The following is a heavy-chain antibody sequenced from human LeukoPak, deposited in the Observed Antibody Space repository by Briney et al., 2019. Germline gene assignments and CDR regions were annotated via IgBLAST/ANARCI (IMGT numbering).Heavy chain of an antibody. Sequence: SGPTLVKPTQTLTLTCTFSGFSLSTSGVGVGWIRQPPGKALEWLALIYWDDDKRYSPSLKSRLTITKDTSKNQVVLTMTNMDPVDTAKNYGAHSREYDDYGNRWGRESLAYYLAYWGKETLAPSPQ. CDR1: GFSLSTSGVG. V-gene: IGHV2-5*02. CDR3: AHSREYDDYGNRWGRESLAYYLAY. D-gene: IGHD4-17*01. CDR2: IYWDDDK. J-gene: IGHJ4*02.